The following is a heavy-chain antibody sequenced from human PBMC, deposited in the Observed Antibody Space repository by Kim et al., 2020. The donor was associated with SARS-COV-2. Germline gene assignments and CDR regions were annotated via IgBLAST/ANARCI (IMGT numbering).Heavy chain of an antibody. J-gene: IGHJ4*02. CDR2: TYYRSKWYN. D-gene: IGHD1-1*01. CDR3: ARVLLERREAPDY. CDR1: GDSVSSNSAA. Sequence: SQTLSLTCAISGDSVSSNSAAWDWIRQSPSRGFEWLGRTYYRSKWYNDYAVSVRSRITINPDTSKNQFALQLDSVTHDDTAVYFCARVLLERREAPDYWGQGTLVTVSS. V-gene: IGHV6-1*01.